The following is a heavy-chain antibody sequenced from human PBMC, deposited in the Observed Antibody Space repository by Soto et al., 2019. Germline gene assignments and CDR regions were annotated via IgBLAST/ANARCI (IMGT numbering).Heavy chain of an antibody. CDR1: GFTFGTYG. V-gene: IGHV3-30*18. CDR2: ISYDGSNK. D-gene: IGHD3-9*01. CDR3: AKAPGRITMFSPNYGMDV. Sequence: QVQLVESGGGVVQPGRSLRLSCAASGFTFGTYGMHWVRQAPGKGLQWVALISYDGSNKYYADSVKGRFTISRDNSKNTRYLQMNSLRAEDSAVYYCAKAPGRITMFSPNYGMDVWGQGATVTVSS. J-gene: IGHJ6*02.